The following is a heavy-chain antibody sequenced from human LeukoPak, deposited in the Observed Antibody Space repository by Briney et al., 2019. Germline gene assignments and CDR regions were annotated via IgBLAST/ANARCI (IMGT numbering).Heavy chain of an antibody. V-gene: IGHV3-23*01. J-gene: IGHJ4*02. D-gene: IGHD4-23*01. CDR3: AKDGGKGEYYFDY. Sequence: PGGSPRLSCAASGFTFSSYAMSWVRQAPGKGLEWVSAISGSGGSTYYADSVKGRFTISRDNSKNTLYLQMNSLRAEDTAVYYCAKDGGKGEYYFDYWGQGTLVTVSS. CDR2: ISGSGGST. CDR1: GFTFSSYA.